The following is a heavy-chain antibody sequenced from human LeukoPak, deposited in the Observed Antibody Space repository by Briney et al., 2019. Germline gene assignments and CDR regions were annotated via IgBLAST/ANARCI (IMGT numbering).Heavy chain of an antibody. V-gene: IGHV4-34*01. CDR2: INHSGST. CDR1: GGSFSGYY. D-gene: IGHD3-22*01. J-gene: IGHJ4*02. CDR3: ARTIRGPYYDSSGKSHFDY. Sequence: SETLSLTCAVYGGSFSGYYWSWIRQPPGKGLEWIGEINHSGSTNYNPSLKSRVTISVDTSKNQFSLKLGSVTAADTAVYYCARTIRGPYYDSSGKSHFDYWGQGTLVTVSS.